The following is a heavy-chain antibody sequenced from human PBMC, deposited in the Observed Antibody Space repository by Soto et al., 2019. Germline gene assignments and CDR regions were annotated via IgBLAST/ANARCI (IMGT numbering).Heavy chain of an antibody. Sequence: EVQLLESGGGLVQPGGSLRLSCAASGFTFSSYAMSWVRQAPGKGLEWVSAISGSGASTYYADSVKGRFTISRDNSENTLYVQMTTLRAEDTALYYCAKAARSNLNTGHYIAAFEIWGQGTMVTVSS. CDR3: AKAARSNLNTGHYIAAFEI. J-gene: IGHJ3*02. CDR2: ISGSGAST. V-gene: IGHV3-23*01. CDR1: GFTFSSYA. D-gene: IGHD1-1*01.